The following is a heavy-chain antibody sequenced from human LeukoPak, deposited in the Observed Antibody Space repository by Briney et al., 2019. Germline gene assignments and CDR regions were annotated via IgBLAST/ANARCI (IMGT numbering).Heavy chain of an antibody. CDR1: GGSISIYY. D-gene: IGHD3-22*01. Sequence: SETLSLTCTVSGGSISIYYWSWIRQPPGKGLEWIGSIYYSGSTYYNPSLKSRVTISVDTSKNQFSLKLSSVTAADTAVYYCARHGTITMIVVVITEFDYWGQGTLVTVSS. CDR2: IYYSGST. CDR3: ARHGTITMIVVVITEFDY. J-gene: IGHJ4*02. V-gene: IGHV4-39*01.